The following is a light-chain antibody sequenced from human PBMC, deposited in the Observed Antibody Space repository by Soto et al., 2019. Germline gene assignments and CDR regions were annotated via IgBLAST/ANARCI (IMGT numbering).Light chain of an antibody. CDR3: QQRSEWPRT. J-gene: IGKJ1*01. CDR2: DAS. V-gene: IGKV3-11*01. CDR1: QSISSS. Sequence: EIVLTQSPATLSLSPGERATLSCRASQSISSSLAWYQQKPGQAPRLLIYDASTRATGFPARFSGSESGTDFTLTIGSLEPEDFAVYYCQQRSEWPRTFGQGTKVDIK.